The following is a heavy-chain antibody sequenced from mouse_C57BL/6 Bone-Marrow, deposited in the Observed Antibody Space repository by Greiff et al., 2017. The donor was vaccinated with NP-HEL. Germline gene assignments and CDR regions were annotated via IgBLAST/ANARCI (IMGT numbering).Heavy chain of an antibody. D-gene: IGHD2-3*01. CDR2: IHPSDSDT. V-gene: IGHV1-74*01. Sequence: QVQLQQPGAELVKPGASVKVSCKASGYTFTSSWMPWVKQRPGQGLEWIGMIHPSDSDTNYNQKVKGNATLTADKSSSTAYMPLSRLTSEDSAVYYCESYAGYYPYWYFDVCGTGTTVTVPS. J-gene: IGHJ1*03. CDR1: GYTFTSSW. CDR3: ESYAGYYPYWYFDV.